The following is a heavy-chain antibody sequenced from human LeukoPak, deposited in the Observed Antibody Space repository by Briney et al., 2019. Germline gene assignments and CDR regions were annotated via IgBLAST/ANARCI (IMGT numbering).Heavy chain of an antibody. CDR2: ISSSGSTI. CDR3: AKDPGSKGTDY. J-gene: IGHJ4*02. D-gene: IGHD3-10*01. V-gene: IGHV3-11*01. Sequence: GGSLRLSCAASGFTFSDYYMSWIRQAPGKGLEWVSYISSSGSTIYYADSVKGRFTISRDNSKNTLYLQMNSLRAEDTAVYYCAKDPGSKGTDYWGQGTLVTVSS. CDR1: GFTFSDYY.